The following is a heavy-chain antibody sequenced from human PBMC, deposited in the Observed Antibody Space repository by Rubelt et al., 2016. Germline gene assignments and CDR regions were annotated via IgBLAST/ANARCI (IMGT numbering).Heavy chain of an antibody. CDR2: ISAYNGNT. Sequence: QVQLVQSGAEVKKPGASVKVSCKTSGYTFTSYSITWVRQAPGQGLEWMGWISAYNGNTNNAQKLQGRVTMTTDTSTSTAYMELKSLTSDDTAVYYCARDSFVMGPAFDFWGQGTLVTVSS. CDR3: ARDSFVMGPAFDF. J-gene: IGHJ4*02. CDR1: GYTFTSYS. D-gene: IGHD1-26*01. V-gene: IGHV1-18*01.